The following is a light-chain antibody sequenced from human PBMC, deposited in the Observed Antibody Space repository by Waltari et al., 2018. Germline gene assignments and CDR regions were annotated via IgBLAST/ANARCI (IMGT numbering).Light chain of an antibody. CDR2: GAS. CDR1: RAVRSD. Sequence: ILMTQSPVTLSVSPGERVTLSCRASRAVRSDLAWYQQKPGRSPRLLIYGASTRATGVPVRFSGSGSGTDFSLTITSLQSEDLAVYYCQQYNDWINFGQGTRLEI. V-gene: IGKV3-15*01. CDR3: QQYNDWIN. J-gene: IGKJ5*01.